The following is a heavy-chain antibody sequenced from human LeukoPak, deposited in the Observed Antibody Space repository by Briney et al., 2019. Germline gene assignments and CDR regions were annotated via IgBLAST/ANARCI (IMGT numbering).Heavy chain of an antibody. Sequence: GASVKVSCKASGYTFTSYGISGVRQAPGQGLEWMGWISAYKGNTNYAQKLQGRVTMTTDTSTSTAYMELRSLRSDDTAVYYCARAFRLRYFDWLLEGGNWFDPWGQGTLVTVSS. CDR3: ARAFRLRYFDWLLEGGNWFDP. V-gene: IGHV1-18*01. CDR2: ISAYKGNT. J-gene: IGHJ5*02. CDR1: GYTFTSYG. D-gene: IGHD3-9*01.